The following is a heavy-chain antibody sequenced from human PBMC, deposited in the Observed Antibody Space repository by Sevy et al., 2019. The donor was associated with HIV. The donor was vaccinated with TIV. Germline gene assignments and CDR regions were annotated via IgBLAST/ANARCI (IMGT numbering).Heavy chain of an antibody. CDR3: ARADGDGYNYGYFDS. V-gene: IGHV4-61*02. D-gene: IGHD5-12*01. Sequence: SETLSLTCTVSGGSIRSGRYYWTWIRQPAGKGLEWVGRIFPSGGSDFNPSMMSRVFMSIDTSKKQFSLRLTSVTAADTAIYYCARADGDGYNYGYFDSWGPGTLVTVSS. J-gene: IGHJ4*02. CDR1: GGSIRSGRYY. CDR2: IFPSGGS.